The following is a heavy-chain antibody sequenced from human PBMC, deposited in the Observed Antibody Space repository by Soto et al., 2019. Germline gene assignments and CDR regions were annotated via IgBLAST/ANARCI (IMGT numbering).Heavy chain of an antibody. V-gene: IGHV3-30*03. J-gene: IGHJ4*02. CDR3: ARGYSSGWLFDY. Sequence: QMQLVESGGGVVQPGRSLRLSCAASGFTFSSYGMHWVRQAPGKGLEWVAVISYEGSNKYYADSVKGRFTISRDNSKNTLYLQMNSLRAEDTAVYYCARGYSSGWLFDYWGQGTLVTVSS. CDR1: GFTFSSYG. D-gene: IGHD6-19*01. CDR2: ISYEGSNK.